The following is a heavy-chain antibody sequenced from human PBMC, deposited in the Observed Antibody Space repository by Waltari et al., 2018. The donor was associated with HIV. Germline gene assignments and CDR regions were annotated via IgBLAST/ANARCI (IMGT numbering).Heavy chain of an antibody. CDR2: IYTSGST. V-gene: IGHV4-61*02. J-gene: IGHJ4*02. CDR1: GDPILSASYY. Sequence: QVQLQVSGPGLVKPSQTLALTGTVSGDPILSASYYCTGIRQFAGKGLEWIGRIYTSGSTKYNPSLKSRVTMSIDTSKNQFSLKLISLTAADTAVYYCAREGRDFYDSSGFYLYWGQGTLVAVSS. D-gene: IGHD3-22*01. CDR3: AREGRDFYDSSGFYLY.